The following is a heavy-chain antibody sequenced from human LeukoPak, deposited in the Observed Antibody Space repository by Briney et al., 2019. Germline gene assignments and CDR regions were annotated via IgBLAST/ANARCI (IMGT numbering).Heavy chain of an antibody. CDR2: ISYDGSNK. D-gene: IGHD2-15*01. CDR1: GFTFSSYG. Sequence: PGRSLRLSCAASGFTFSSYGLHWVRQAPGKGLEWVAVISYDGSNKYYADSVKGRFTISRDNSKNTLYLQMNSLRAEDTAVYYCAREVVLLLRDYYYYYGMDVWGQGTTVTVSS. J-gene: IGHJ6*02. V-gene: IGHV3-30*03. CDR3: AREVVLLLRDYYYYYGMDV.